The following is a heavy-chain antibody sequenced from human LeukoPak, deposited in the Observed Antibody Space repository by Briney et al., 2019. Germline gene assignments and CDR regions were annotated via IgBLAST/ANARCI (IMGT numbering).Heavy chain of an antibody. CDR2: ISGSGGAT. V-gene: IGHV3-23*01. CDR1: GFTFSTYS. J-gene: IGHJ6*03. D-gene: IGHD6-19*01. CDR3: ATLPTGLGWYGTYMDV. Sequence: GGSLRLSCAASGFTFSTYSMSWVRQAPGKGLEWVSTISGSGGATYSADSVKGRFTISRDNSKNTVYLQMSSLRAEDTAVYYCATLPTGLGWYGTYMDVWGKGTTVTVSS.